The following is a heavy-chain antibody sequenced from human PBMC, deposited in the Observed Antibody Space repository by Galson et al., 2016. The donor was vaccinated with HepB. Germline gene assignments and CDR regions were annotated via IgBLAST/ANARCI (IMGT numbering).Heavy chain of an antibody. CDR2: IYTSGST. CDR1: GGSISSGSYY. D-gene: IGHD6-19*01. Sequence: TLSLTCTVSGGSISSGSYYWSWIRQSTGKGLEWIGRIYTSGSTNYNPSLKSRVTISVGTSKNLFSLNLTSVTAADTAVYYCARRGAVKVRGFDIWGQGTMVTVSS. CDR3: ARRGAVKVRGFDI. J-gene: IGHJ3*02. V-gene: IGHV4-61*02.